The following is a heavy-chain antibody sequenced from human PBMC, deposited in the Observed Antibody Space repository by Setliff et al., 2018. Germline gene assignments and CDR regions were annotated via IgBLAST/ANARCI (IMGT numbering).Heavy chain of an antibody. D-gene: IGHD6-13*01. CDR1: GFTFSNCA. CDR2: ISSGGSA. J-gene: IGHJ3*02. Sequence: GGSLRLSCAASGFTFSNCAMNWARQAPGKGLERVPAISSGGSAYYADSVKGRFTISRDNSKNTLYLQMNSLRAEDTAVYYCAAAPAGSDVFDMWGQGTMVTVSS. V-gene: IGHV3-23*01. CDR3: AAAPAGSDVFDM.